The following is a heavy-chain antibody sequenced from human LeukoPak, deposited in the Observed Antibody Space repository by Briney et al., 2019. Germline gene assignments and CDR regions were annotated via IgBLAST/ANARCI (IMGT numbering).Heavy chain of an antibody. D-gene: IGHD3-22*01. CDR1: GDSINSNSYF. CDR2: IYYSGST. Sequence: SETLSLTCTVSGDSINSNSYFWGWIRQPPGKGLEWIGSIYYSGSTYYNPSLKSRVTISVDKSKNQFSLKLSSVTAADTAVYYCARGRNYYDSSGSVDYWGQGTLVTVSS. V-gene: IGHV4-39*07. J-gene: IGHJ4*02. CDR3: ARGRNYYDSSGSVDY.